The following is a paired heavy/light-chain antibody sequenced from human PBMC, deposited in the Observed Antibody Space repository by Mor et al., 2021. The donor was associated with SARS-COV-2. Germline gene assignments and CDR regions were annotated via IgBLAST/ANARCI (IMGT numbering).Heavy chain of an antibody. V-gene: IGHV3-30*04. CDR1: GFTFSSYA. J-gene: IGHJ4*02. D-gene: IGHD3-3*01. CDR3: ARGVPATYYDFWSGYYIFDY. CDR2: ISYDGSNK. Sequence: QVQLVESGGGVVQPGRSLRLSCAASGFTFSSYAMHWVRQAPGKGLEWVAVISYDGSNKYYADSVKGRFTISRDNSKNTLYLQMNSLRAEDTAVYYCARGVPATYYDFWSGYYIFDYWGQGTLVTVSS.
Light chain of an antibody. V-gene: IGKV1-17*03. CDR1: QGISNY. J-gene: IGKJ1*01. CDR3: LQHNSYPQT. Sequence: DIQMTQSPSAMSASVGDRVTITCRASQGISNYLAWFQQKPGKVPKRLIYAASSLQSGVPSRFSGSGSGTEFTLTISSLQPEDFATYYCLQHNSYPQTFGQGTKVEIK. CDR2: AAS.